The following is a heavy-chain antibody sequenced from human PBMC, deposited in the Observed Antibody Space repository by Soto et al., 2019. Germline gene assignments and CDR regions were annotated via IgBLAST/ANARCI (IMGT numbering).Heavy chain of an antibody. CDR1: GFTFSSYA. Sequence: GGSLRLSCAASGFTFSSYAMHWVRQAPGKGLEYVSAISSNGGSTYYANSVKGRFTISRDNSKNTLYLQMGSLRAEDMAVYYCARGPAFFDYWGQGTLVTVSS. V-gene: IGHV3-64*01. J-gene: IGHJ4*02. CDR2: ISSNGGST. CDR3: ARGPAFFDY.